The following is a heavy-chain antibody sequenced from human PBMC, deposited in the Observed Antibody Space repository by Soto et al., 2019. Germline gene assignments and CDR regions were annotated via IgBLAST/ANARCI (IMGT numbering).Heavy chain of an antibody. V-gene: IGHV3-23*01. J-gene: IGHJ5*02. CDR1: GFTFSSYA. CDR3: AKDHRRGGVSFGWFDP. CDR2: ISGSGGST. Sequence: PWGSLRLSCAASGFTFSSYAMSWVRQAPGKGLEWVSAISGSGGSTYYADSVKGRFTISRDNSKNTLYPQMNSLRAEDTAVYYCAKDHRRGGVSFGWFDPWGQGTLVTVSS. D-gene: IGHD3-16*01.